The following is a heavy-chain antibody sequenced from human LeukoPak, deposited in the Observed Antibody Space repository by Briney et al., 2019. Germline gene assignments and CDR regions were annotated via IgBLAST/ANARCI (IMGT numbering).Heavy chain of an antibody. J-gene: IGHJ4*02. V-gene: IGHV3-21*01. CDR2: INSRSSFI. CDR3: ARTFDY. CDR1: GFTFSSYS. Sequence: GGSLRLSCAASGFTFSSYSMNWVRQAPGKGLQWVASINSRSSFIWYADSLKGRFTISRDNAKNSLFLQMNSLRAEDTAVYYCARTFDYWGQGTLVTVSS.